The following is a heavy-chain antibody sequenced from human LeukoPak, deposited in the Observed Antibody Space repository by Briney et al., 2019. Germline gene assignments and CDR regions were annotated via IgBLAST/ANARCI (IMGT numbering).Heavy chain of an antibody. CDR1: GGTFSSYA. V-gene: IGHV1-69*13. CDR3: ARSPLGWDTAMLGIDY. Sequence: GASVKVSCKASGGTFSSYAISWVRQAPGQGLEWMGGIIPIFGTANYAQKFQGRVTITADESTSTAYMELSSLRSEDTAVYYCARSPLGWDTAMLGIDYWGQGTLVTVSS. J-gene: IGHJ4*02. D-gene: IGHD5-18*01. CDR2: IIPIFGTA.